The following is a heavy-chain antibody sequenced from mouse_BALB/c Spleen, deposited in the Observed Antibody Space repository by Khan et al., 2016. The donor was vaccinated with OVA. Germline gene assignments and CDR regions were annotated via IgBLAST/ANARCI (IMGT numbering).Heavy chain of an antibody. CDR2: IRLKSNNYAT. Sequence: DVQLEESGGGLVQPGGFMKLPCVAPGFTFSNYWMNWVRQPPAKGLEWAAEIRLKSNNYATHYAESVKGRFTISRDDSKSSVYLQMNNLRAEDTGIDYCTTGFAYWGQGTLVTVSA. J-gene: IGHJ3*01. V-gene: IGHV6-6*02. CDR3: TTGFAY. CDR1: GFTFSNYW.